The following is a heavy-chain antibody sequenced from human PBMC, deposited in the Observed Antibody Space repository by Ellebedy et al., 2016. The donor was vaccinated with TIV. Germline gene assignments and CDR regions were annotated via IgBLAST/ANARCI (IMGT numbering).Heavy chain of an antibody. CDR1: GFTFSSYA. Sequence: GESLKISXAASGFTFSSYAMSWDRQAPGKGLEWVSAISGSGGSTYYADSVKGRFTISRENAKNSLYLQMNSLRAGDTAVYYCARVPHTPPPYGDYGSEDAFDIWGQGTMVTVSS. D-gene: IGHD4-17*01. CDR2: ISGSGGST. V-gene: IGHV3-23*01. CDR3: ARVPHTPPPYGDYGSEDAFDI. J-gene: IGHJ3*02.